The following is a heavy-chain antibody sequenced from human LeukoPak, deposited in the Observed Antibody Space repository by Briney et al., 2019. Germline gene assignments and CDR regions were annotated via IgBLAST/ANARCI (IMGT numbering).Heavy chain of an antibody. J-gene: IGHJ3*02. CDR2: VSYTRIAT. D-gene: IGHD5-18*01. CDR1: GFTFSSFA. V-gene: IGHV3-23*05. Sequence: GGSLRLSCAASGFTFSSFALSGVRQAPGKGLEWVSGVSYTRIATYYADCVKGRFTISRDDSQNILYLQMNGLRAQDTAVYFCAKAFREFGTSSSYSSFDTWGQGTMVTVSS. CDR3: AKAFREFGTSSSYSSFDT.